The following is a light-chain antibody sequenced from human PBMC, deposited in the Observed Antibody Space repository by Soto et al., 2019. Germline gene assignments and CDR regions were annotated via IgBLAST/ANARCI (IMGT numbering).Light chain of an antibody. CDR1: SSNIGSNT. Sequence: QSALTQPPSASGTPGQRVTISCSGSSSNIGSNTVNWYQQLPGTAPKLLIYNNNQRPSGVPDRFSGSKSGTSASLAISGLQSEDEADYYCAAWDDSLNGLVFGPGTKVTVL. CDR3: AAWDDSLNGLV. CDR2: NNN. J-gene: IGLJ1*01. V-gene: IGLV1-44*01.